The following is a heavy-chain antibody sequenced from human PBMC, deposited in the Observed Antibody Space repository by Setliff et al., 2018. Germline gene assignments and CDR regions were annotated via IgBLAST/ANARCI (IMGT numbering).Heavy chain of an antibody. CDR1: GYTFSESI. D-gene: IGHD2-8*01. CDR2: IGVYTGRT. CDR3: LRLVRYCSRTTCQRTLGDEV. J-gene: IGHJ4*02. V-gene: IGHV1-18*01. Sequence: VKVSCKASGYTFSESIVSWVRQAPGQGLEWMGWIGVYTGRTSSAQKFQDRVTMMTEKSTNMAYMELRGLTSNDTAVYYCLRLVRYCSRTTCQRTLGDEVWGQGTLVTVSS.